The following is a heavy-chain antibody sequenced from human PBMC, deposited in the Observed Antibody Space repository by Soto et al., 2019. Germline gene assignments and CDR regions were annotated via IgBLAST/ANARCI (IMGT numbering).Heavy chain of an antibody. D-gene: IGHD1-7*01. CDR3: ARDTNWNYPDGSLRIDY. CDR2: ISAYNGNT. CDR1: GYTFTSYG. J-gene: IGHJ4*02. V-gene: IGHV1-18*01. Sequence: QVQLVQSGAEVKKPGASVQGSCKASGYTFTSYGISWVRQAPGQGLEWMGWISAYNGNTNYAQKLQGRVTMTTDTSTSTAYMELRSLRSDDTAVYYCARDTNWNYPDGSLRIDYWGQGTLVTVSS.